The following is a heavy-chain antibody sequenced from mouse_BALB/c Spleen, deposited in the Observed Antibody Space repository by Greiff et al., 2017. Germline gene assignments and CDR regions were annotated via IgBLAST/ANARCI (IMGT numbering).Heavy chain of an antibody. CDR3: AGYYYGGILLFDY. J-gene: IGHJ2*01. CDR2: IDPANGNT. Sequence: VQLQQSGAELVKPGASVKLSSTASGFNIKDTYMHWVKQRPEQGLEWIGRIDPANGNTKYDPKFQGKATITADTSSNTAYLQLSSLTSEDTAVYYCAGYYYGGILLFDYWGQGTTLTVSS. D-gene: IGHD1-1*01. CDR1: GFNIKDTY. V-gene: IGHV14-3*02.